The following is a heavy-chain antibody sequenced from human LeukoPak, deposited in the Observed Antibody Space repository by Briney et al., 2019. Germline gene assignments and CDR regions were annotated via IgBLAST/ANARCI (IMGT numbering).Heavy chain of an antibody. V-gene: IGHV1-8*01. D-gene: IGHD1-1*01. CDR1: GYTFTSYY. CDR2: MNPNSGNT. CDR3: ARAANWHDDDWFDP. Sequence: GASVKVSCKASGYTFTSYYINWVRQATGQGPEWMGWMNPNSGNTDYAQRFQGRVTMTRNTSISTAYMELSSLRSEDTAVYYCARAANWHDDDWFDPWGQGTLVTVPS. J-gene: IGHJ5*02.